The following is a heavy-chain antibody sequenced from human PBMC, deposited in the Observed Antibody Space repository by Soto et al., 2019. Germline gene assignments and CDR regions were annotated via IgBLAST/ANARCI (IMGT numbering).Heavy chain of an antibody. D-gene: IGHD3-22*01. Sequence: SETLSLTCTVSGGSVGSGSYYWSWIRQPPGKGLEWIGYIYYSGSTNYNPSLKSRVTISVDTSKNQFSLKLRSVTAADTAVYYCARDKGSFYDTTGWVFDYWCQGALVT. CDR1: GGSVGSGSYY. CDR2: IYYSGST. V-gene: IGHV4-61*01. CDR3: ARDKGSFYDTTGWVFDY. J-gene: IGHJ4*02.